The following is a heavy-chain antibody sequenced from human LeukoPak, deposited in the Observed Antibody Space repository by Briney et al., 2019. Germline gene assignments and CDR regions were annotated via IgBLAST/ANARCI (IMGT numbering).Heavy chain of an antibody. CDR1: GGSISSYS. CDR2: SYYSGST. CDR3: ARGVASGYASDHCFDY. Sequence: SETLSLTCTVSGGSISSYSWSWIRQPPGKGLEWIGYSYYSGSTNYNPSLQSRVTISVDTSKNQFSLKLSSVTAADTAVYYCARGVASGYASDHCFDYWGQGTLLTVSS. V-gene: IGHV4-59*01. D-gene: IGHD5-12*01. J-gene: IGHJ4*02.